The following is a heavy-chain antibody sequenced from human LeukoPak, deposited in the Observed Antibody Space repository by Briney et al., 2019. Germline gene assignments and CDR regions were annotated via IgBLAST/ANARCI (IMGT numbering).Heavy chain of an antibody. Sequence: PGGSLRLSCAASEFTFSSYAMSWVRHAPRGGLEWVSGISNSGGDTYYAGSVKGRFTISRDNSKNMLYLQMNSLRADDTAVYYCAKGHLSILFPFDNWGQGTLVTVSS. D-gene: IGHD2-21*01. V-gene: IGHV3-23*01. CDR2: ISNSGGDT. J-gene: IGHJ4*02. CDR1: EFTFSSYA. CDR3: AKGHLSILFPFDN.